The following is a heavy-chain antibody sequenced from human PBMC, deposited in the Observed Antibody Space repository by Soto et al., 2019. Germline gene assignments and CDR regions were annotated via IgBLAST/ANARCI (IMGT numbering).Heavy chain of an antibody. D-gene: IGHD3-3*01. J-gene: IGHJ6*02. V-gene: IGHV3-30*18. CDR3: AKDLLNYDLGSGYYKLAYGMDG. CDR1: GFTFSSYG. Sequence: GGSLRLSCAASGFTFSSYGMHWVRQAPGKGLEWVAVISYDGSNKYYADSVKGRFTISRDNSKNTLYLQMNSLRAEDTAVYYCAKDLLNYDLGSGYYKLAYGMDGWGQGTMVTVSS. CDR2: ISYDGSNK.